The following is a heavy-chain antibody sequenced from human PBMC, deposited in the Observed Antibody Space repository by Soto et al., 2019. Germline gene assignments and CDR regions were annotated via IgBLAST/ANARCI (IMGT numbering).Heavy chain of an antibody. V-gene: IGHV1-69*13. J-gene: IGHJ6*02. D-gene: IGHD5-12*01. CDR1: GGTFSSYS. Sequence: SVKVSCKASGGTFSSYSISWVRQAPGQGLEWMGGIIPIFGTADSAQKFQGRCTITADESTCTADMELSSLRSEDTAVYYCARGDPRGDGYNPSFGGMDVWGQGPTGTVSS. CDR2: IIPIFGTA. CDR3: ARGDPRGDGYNPSFGGMDV.